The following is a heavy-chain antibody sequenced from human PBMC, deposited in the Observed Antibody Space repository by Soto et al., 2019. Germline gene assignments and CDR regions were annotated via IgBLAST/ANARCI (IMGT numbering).Heavy chain of an antibody. J-gene: IGHJ3*02. Sequence: GGSLRLSCAASGFTFSSYWMSWVRQAPGKGLEWVANIKQDGSEKYYVDSVKGRFTISRDNAKNSLYLQMNSLRAEDTAVYYCARATGGSGSYYFHVTRYAFDIWGQGTMVTVSS. CDR1: GFTFSSYW. D-gene: IGHD3-10*01. V-gene: IGHV3-7*04. CDR2: IKQDGSEK. CDR3: ARATGGSGSYYFHVTRYAFDI.